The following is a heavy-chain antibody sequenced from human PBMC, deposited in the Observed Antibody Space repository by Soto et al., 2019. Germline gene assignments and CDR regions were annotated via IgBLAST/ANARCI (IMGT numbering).Heavy chain of an antibody. J-gene: IGHJ3*02. CDR2: MNPNSGNT. V-gene: IGHV1-8*02. CDR1: GYTFTSYG. CDR3: ARVDGDYDSSGYYSFDI. Sequence: ASVKVSCKASGYTFTSYGISWVRQAPGRGLEWMGWMNPNSGNTGYAQKFQGRVTMTRNTSISTAYMELSSLRSEDTAVYYCARVDGDYDSSGYYSFDIWGQGTMVTVSS. D-gene: IGHD3-22*01.